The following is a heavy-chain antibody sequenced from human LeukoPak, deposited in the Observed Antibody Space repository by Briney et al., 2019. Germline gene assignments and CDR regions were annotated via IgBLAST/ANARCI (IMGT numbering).Heavy chain of an antibody. Sequence: GRSLRLSCAASGFTFSSYGMPWVRQAPGKGLEWVAVISYDGSNKYYADSVKGRFTISRDNSKNTLYLQMNSLRAEDTAVYYCAKALRVASRWYYFDYWGQGTLVTVSS. CDR3: AKALRVASRWYYFDY. V-gene: IGHV3-30*18. CDR2: ISYDGSNK. CDR1: GFTFSSYG. J-gene: IGHJ4*02. D-gene: IGHD2-15*01.